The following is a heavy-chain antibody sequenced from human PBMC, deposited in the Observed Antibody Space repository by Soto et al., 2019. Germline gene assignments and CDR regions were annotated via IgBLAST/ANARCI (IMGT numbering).Heavy chain of an antibody. CDR3: ARGTSWQLPFDY. Sequence: LSLTCTVSSDSISSYYWSWIRQPPGKRLEWIGYISYSGSTDYNPSLKSRVTISGDTSKNQFSLEVSSVTAADTAVYYCARGTSWQLPFDYWGQGTLVTVSS. J-gene: IGHJ4*02. CDR1: SDSISSYY. D-gene: IGHD6-13*01. V-gene: IGHV4-59*01. CDR2: ISYSGST.